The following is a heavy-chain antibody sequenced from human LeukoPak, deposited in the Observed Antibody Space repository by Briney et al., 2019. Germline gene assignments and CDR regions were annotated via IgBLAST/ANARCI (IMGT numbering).Heavy chain of an antibody. Sequence: PGGSLRLSCAASGFTFSSYEMNWVRQAPGKGLEWVSYISSSGSTIYYADSVKGRFTISRDNAKNSLSLQMNSLRAEDTAVYYCASILDYGDDGDCWGQGTLVTVSS. CDR1: GFTFSSYE. D-gene: IGHD4-17*01. J-gene: IGHJ4*02. CDR2: ISSSGSTI. CDR3: ASILDYGDDGDC. V-gene: IGHV3-48*03.